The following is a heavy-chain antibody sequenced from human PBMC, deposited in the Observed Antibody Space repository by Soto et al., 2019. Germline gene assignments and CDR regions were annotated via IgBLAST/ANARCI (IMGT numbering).Heavy chain of an antibody. Sequence: QVQLQESAPGLVKPSQTLSLTCTVSGGSISSGDYYWSWIRQPPGKGLEWIGYIYYSGSTYYNPSLKSRVTISVDTSKNQFSLKLSSVTAADTAVYYCARGRALLWFGESLPYFDLWGRGTLVTASS. CDR2: IYYSGST. V-gene: IGHV4-30-4*01. D-gene: IGHD3-10*01. J-gene: IGHJ2*01. CDR1: GGSISSGDYY. CDR3: ARGRALLWFGESLPYFDL.